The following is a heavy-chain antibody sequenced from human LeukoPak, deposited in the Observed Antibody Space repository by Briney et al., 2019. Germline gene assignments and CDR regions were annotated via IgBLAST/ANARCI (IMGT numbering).Heavy chain of an antibody. CDR2: ITSNGGST. CDR3: VKEGGRVHYGSGGFFDS. D-gene: IGHD3-10*01. J-gene: IGHJ4*02. Sequence: GGSLRLSCSASGFTLSNYVMHWVRQAPGKGLEYVSAITSNGGSTYYAESVKGRFTFSRDNSKNTLYLQMSSLRAADTAVYYCVKEGGRVHYGSGGFFDSWGQGTLVTVSS. CDR1: GFTLSNYV. V-gene: IGHV3-64D*09.